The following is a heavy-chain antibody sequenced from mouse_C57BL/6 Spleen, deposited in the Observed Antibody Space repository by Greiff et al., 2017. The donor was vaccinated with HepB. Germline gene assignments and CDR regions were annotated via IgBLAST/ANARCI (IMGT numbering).Heavy chain of an antibody. Sequence: EVKLVESEGGLVQPGSSMKLSCTASGFTFSDYYMAWVRQVPEKGLEWVANINYDGSSTYYLDSLKSRFIISRDNAKNILYLQMSSLKSEDTATYYCARGYYGMYYAMDYWGQGTSVTASS. V-gene: IGHV5-16*01. CDR1: GFTFSDYY. D-gene: IGHD2-1*01. CDR3: ARGYYGMYYAMDY. CDR2: INYDGSST. J-gene: IGHJ4*01.